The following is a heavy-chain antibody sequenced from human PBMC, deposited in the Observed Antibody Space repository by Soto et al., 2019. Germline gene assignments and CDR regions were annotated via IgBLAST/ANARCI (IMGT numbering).Heavy chain of an antibody. D-gene: IGHD5-12*01. J-gene: IGHJ4*02. V-gene: IGHV1-58*01. Sequence: SGKVSGKASGFTFTSSAVQWVRQARGQRLEWIGWIVVGSGNTNYAQKFQERVTITRDMSTSTAYMELSSLRSEDTAVYYCAAGGDIVAIYFDYWGQGTLVTVSS. CDR3: AAGGDIVAIYFDY. CDR1: GFTFTSSA. CDR2: IVVGSGNT.